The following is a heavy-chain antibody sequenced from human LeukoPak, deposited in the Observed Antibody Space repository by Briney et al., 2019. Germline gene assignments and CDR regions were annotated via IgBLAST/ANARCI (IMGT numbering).Heavy chain of an antibody. CDR2: IIPIFGTA. CDR1: GGTFSSYA. V-gene: IGHV1-69*13. D-gene: IGHD4-23*01. Sequence: SVKVSCKASGGTFSSYAISWVRQAPGQGLEWMGGIIPIFGTANYAQKFQGRVTITADESTSTAYMELSSLGSAATAVYDCARYPVGYGGNSGFDYWGQGTLVTVSP. CDR3: ARYPVGYGGNSGFDY. J-gene: IGHJ4*02.